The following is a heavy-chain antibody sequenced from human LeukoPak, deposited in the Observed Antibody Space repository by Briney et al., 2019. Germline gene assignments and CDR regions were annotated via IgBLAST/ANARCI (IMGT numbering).Heavy chain of an antibody. V-gene: IGHV3-48*03. Sequence: GGSLRLSCAASGFTFSSYEMNWVRQAPGKGLEWVSYISSSGSTIYYADSVKGRFTISRDNAKNSLYLQMNSLRAEDTAVYYCASQDYRYYFEYWGQGTLVTVSS. CDR1: GFTFSSYE. J-gene: IGHJ4*02. CDR3: ASQDYRYYFEY. D-gene: IGHD4/OR15-4a*01. CDR2: ISSSGSTI.